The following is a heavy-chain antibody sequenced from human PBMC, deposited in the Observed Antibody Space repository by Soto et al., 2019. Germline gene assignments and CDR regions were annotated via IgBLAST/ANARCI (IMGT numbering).Heavy chain of an antibody. V-gene: IGHV3-7*05. CDR1: GFTFSSYW. J-gene: IGHJ6*02. D-gene: IGHD2-2*01. CDR3: ARDKRDIVVVGGYLVGPYYYYYGMDV. CDR2: IKQDGSEK. Sequence: GGSLRLSCAASGFTFSSYWMSWVRQAPGKGLEWVANIKQDGSEKYYVDSVKGRFTISRDNAKNSLYLQMNSLRAEDTAVYYCARDKRDIVVVGGYLVGPYYYYYGMDVWGQGTTVTVSS.